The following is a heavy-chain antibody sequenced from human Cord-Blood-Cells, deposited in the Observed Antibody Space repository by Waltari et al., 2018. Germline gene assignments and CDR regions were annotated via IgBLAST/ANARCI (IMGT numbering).Heavy chain of an antibody. CDR2: STPIVGTA. J-gene: IGHJ3*02. Sequence: QVQLVQSGAEVKKPGSSVKVSCKASGGTFSSYAISWVRQAPGQGLEWMGGSTPIVGTANYAPKFQGRVTMTADESTSTAYMELSSLRSEDTAVYYCARPLVPLDAFDIWGQGTMVTVSS. CDR3: ARPLVPLDAFDI. V-gene: IGHV1-69*01. CDR1: GGTFSSYA.